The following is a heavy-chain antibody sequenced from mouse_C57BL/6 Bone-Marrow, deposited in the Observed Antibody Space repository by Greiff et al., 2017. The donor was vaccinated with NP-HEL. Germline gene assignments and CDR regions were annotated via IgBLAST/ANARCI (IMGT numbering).Heavy chain of an antibody. V-gene: IGHV1-55*01. Sequence: QVQLQQPGAELVKPGASVKMSCKASGYTFTSYWITWVKQRPGQGLEWIGDIYPGSGSTNYNEKFKSKATLTVDTSSSTAYMQLSSLTSEDSAVYYCAREGSFYYYGSSFFVYWGQGTTLTVAS. CDR3: AREGSFYYYGSSFFVY. D-gene: IGHD1-1*01. CDR1: GYTFTSYW. J-gene: IGHJ2*01. CDR2: IYPGSGST.